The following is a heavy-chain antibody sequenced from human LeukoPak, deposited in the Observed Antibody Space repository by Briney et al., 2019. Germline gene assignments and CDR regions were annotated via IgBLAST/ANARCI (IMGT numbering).Heavy chain of an antibody. J-gene: IGHJ4*02. Sequence: SETLSLTCTVSGGSISSGSYYWSWIRQPAGKGLEWIGRIYTSGSTNYNPSLKSRVTISVDTSKNQFSLKLSSVTAADTAVYYCARDSPPEGFDCWGQGTLVPVSS. CDR1: GGSISSGSYY. CDR3: ARDSPPEGFDC. D-gene: IGHD1-14*01. V-gene: IGHV4-61*02. CDR2: IYTSGST.